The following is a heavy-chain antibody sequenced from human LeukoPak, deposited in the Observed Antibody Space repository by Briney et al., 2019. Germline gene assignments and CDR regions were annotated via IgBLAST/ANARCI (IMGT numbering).Heavy chain of an antibody. V-gene: IGHV5-51*01. CDR3: ARGYCSSSSCHFDY. Sequence: ASVKVSCKASGYSFTSYWIGRVRQMPGKGLEWMGIGYPGDSDTRYSPSFQRQVTISADRSITTAYLQWSSLKASDTAMYYCARGYCSSSSCHFDYWGQGTLVTVSS. CDR2: GYPGDSDT. J-gene: IGHJ4*02. D-gene: IGHD2-2*01. CDR1: GYSFTSYW.